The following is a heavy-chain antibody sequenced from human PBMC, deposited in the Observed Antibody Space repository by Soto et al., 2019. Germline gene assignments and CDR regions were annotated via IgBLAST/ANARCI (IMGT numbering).Heavy chain of an antibody. J-gene: IGHJ4*02. CDR3: AKGVSGTVTHESDY. D-gene: IGHD4-17*01. CDR2: ISGSGGST. CDR1: GFTFSSYA. V-gene: IGHV3-23*01. Sequence: EVQLLESGGGLVQPGGSLRLSCAASGFTFSSYAMSWVRQAPGKGLEWVSAISGSGGSTYYADSVKGRFTISRDNSKNTLYLQMNSLRDEDTAVYYCAKGVSGTVTHESDYWGQGTLVTVSS.